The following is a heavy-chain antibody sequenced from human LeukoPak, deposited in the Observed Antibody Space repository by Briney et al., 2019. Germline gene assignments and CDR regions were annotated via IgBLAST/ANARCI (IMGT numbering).Heavy chain of an antibody. CDR3: AKDFNSGYVEADAFDI. Sequence: GGSLRLSCAASGFTFSSYAMSWVRQAPGKGLEWASAISGSGGSTYYADSVKGRLTISRDNSKNTLYLQMNSLRAEDTAVYYCAKDFNSGYVEADAFDIWGQGTMVTVSS. D-gene: IGHD5-12*01. V-gene: IGHV3-23*01. CDR2: ISGSGGST. CDR1: GFTFSSYA. J-gene: IGHJ3*02.